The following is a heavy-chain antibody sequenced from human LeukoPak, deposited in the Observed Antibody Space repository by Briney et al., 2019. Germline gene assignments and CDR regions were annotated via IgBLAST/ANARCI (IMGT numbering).Heavy chain of an antibody. J-gene: IGHJ4*02. V-gene: IGHV3-7*01. D-gene: IGHD1-26*01. CDR2: IKQDGSEK. Sequence: GGSLRLSCAASGFTFSSYWMSWVRQAPGKGLEWVANIKQDGSEKYYVDSVKGRFTISRDNAKNSLYLQMNSLRAEDTAVYYCASGPPESYVGNPYFDYWGQGTLVTVSS. CDR1: GFTFSSYW. CDR3: ASGPPESYVGNPYFDY.